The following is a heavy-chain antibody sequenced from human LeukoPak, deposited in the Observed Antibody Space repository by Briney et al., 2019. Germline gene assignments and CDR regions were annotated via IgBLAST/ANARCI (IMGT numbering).Heavy chain of an antibody. J-gene: IGHJ4*02. CDR3: AREVFGRDSSSYYFFDY. Sequence: ASVKVSCKASGYTFTSYYMHWVRQAPGQGLEWMGIINPSGGSTSYAQKFQGRVTMTRDTSTSTVYMELSSLRSEDTAVYYCAREVFGRDSSSYYFFDYWGQGTLVTVSS. CDR2: INPSGGST. CDR1: GYTFTSYY. V-gene: IGHV1-46*01. D-gene: IGHD3-22*01.